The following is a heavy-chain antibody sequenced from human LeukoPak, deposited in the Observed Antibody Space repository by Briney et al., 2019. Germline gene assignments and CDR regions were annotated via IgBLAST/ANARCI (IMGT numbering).Heavy chain of an antibody. CDR1: GFTFSRYW. J-gene: IGHJ3*02. D-gene: IGHD2/OR15-2a*01. CDR2: IKYDGIDK. V-gene: IGHV3-7*04. CDR3: ASDTVTVPRGDEFDI. Sequence: PGGSLRLSCAASGFTFSRYWMTWVRQAPGKGLEWVANIKYDGIDKNHVDSVKGRFTISRDNAKSSLYLQMNSLRAEDTAVYYCASDTVTVPRGDEFDIWGQGTMVTVSS.